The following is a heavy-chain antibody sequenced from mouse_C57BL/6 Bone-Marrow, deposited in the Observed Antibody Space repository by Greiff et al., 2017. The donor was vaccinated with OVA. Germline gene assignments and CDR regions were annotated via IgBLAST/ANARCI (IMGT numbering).Heavy chain of an antibody. D-gene: IGHD1-1*01. J-gene: IGHJ2*01. CDR1: GYTFTSYT. Sequence: QVQLKQSGAELARPGASVKMSCKASGYTFTSYTMHWVKQRPGQGLEWIGYINPSSGYTKYNQKFKDKATLTADKSTSTAYMQLSSLTSEDSAVYYCARKGAAPDYYGSFYYFDYWGQGTTLTVSS. V-gene: IGHV1-4*01. CDR3: ARKGAAPDYYGSFYYFDY. CDR2: INPSSGYT.